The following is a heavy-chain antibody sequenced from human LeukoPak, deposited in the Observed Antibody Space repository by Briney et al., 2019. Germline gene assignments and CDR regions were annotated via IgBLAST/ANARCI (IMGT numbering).Heavy chain of an antibody. Sequence: GGSLRLSCAASGFTFSNHWMHWVRQAPGKGLMWVSRINRDGSSTDYADSVKGRFTISRDDAKGTLFLQVNSLRAEDTAVYFCARGGSDTAMAHDYWGQGTLVTVSS. D-gene: IGHD5-18*01. CDR1: GFTFSNHW. V-gene: IGHV3-74*01. J-gene: IGHJ4*02. CDR3: ARGGSDTAMAHDY. CDR2: INRDGSST.